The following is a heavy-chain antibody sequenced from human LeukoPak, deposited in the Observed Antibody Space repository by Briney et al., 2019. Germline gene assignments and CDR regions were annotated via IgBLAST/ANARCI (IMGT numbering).Heavy chain of an antibody. CDR3: ARVTYYYDSSGYSALDNWFDP. CDR1: GGSINSNSSY. J-gene: IGHJ5*02. V-gene: IGHV4-39*01. D-gene: IGHD3-22*01. Sequence: SETLSLTCTVSGGSINSNSSYWGWIRQPPGKGLEWVESPYYSGSVYYDPSLESRVTMSVDTSKNQFSLKLRSVTAADTAVYYCARVTYYYDSSGYSALDNWFDPWGQGTLVTVSS. CDR2: PYYSGSV.